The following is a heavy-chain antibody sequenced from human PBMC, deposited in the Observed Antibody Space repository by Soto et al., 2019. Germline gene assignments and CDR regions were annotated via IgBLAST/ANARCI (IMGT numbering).Heavy chain of an antibody. CDR3: ARDLPPELERRSYSYYYGMDV. V-gene: IGHV1-69*01. J-gene: IGHJ6*02. D-gene: IGHD1-1*01. CDR2: IIPIFGTA. Sequence: QVQLVQSGAEVKKPGYSVKVSCKASGGTFSSYAISWVRQAPGQGLEWMGGIIPIFGTANYAQKFQGRVTITADESTSTAYMELSSLRSEDTAVYYFARDLPPELERRSYSYYYGMDVWGQATTVTVSS. CDR1: GGTFSSYA.